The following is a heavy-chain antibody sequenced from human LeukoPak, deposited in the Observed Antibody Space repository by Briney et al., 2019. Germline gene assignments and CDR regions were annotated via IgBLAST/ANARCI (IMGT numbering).Heavy chain of an antibody. CDR1: GYTFTSYA. Sequence: ASVKVSCKASGYTFTSYAMHWVRQAPGQRLEWMGWINAGNGNTKYSQKFQGRVTITRDTSASTAYMELSSLRSEDTAVYYCARGPAGHLHAFDIWGQGTMVTVSS. J-gene: IGHJ3*02. CDR2: INAGNGNT. V-gene: IGHV1-3*01. D-gene: IGHD6-19*01. CDR3: ARGPAGHLHAFDI.